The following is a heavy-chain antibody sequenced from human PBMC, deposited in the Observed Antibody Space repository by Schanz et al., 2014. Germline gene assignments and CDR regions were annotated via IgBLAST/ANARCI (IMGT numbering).Heavy chain of an antibody. V-gene: IGHV3-11*04. CDR1: GFPFSDYF. Sequence: QVQLVDSGGGLVKPGGSLRLSCTASGFPFSDYFMAWIRQPPGRGLEWVSGISGSGASTYYADSVKGRFTISRDNAKNSLYLQMNGLRAEDTAVYYCARVALPGYSSPRDAFDIWGQGTMVTVSS. CDR3: ARVALPGYSSPRDAFDI. CDR2: ISGSGAST. D-gene: IGHD5-18*01. J-gene: IGHJ3*02.